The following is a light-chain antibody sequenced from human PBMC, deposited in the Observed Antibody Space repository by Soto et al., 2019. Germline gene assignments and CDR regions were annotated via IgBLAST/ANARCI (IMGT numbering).Light chain of an antibody. CDR1: QSVSRY. Sequence: EILLTQSPATLSLSPGERATLSCRASQSVSRYLAWYQQKPGQAPRLLIYDASNRATGIPARFSGSWSGTDFTLTISSLEPEDFAVYYCQQRGTWPPYTFGQGTTLEIK. J-gene: IGKJ2*01. CDR2: DAS. V-gene: IGKV3-11*01. CDR3: QQRGTWPPYT.